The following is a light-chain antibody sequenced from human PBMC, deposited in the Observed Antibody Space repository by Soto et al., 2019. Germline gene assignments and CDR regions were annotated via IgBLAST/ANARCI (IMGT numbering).Light chain of an antibody. Sequence: EIVLTQSPGTLSLSPGERATLSCRASQSVSSSYLAWYQQKPGQAPRLLIYGASSMATGIPDRFSGSGSGTDFTLTISRLEPEYFAVYYCQQYGSSPLITFGQGTRLEIK. CDR2: GAS. CDR3: QQYGSSPLIT. J-gene: IGKJ5*01. V-gene: IGKV3-20*01. CDR1: QSVSSSY.